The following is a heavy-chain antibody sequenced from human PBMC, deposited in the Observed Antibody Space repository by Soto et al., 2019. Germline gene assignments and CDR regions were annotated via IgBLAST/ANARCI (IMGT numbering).Heavy chain of an antibody. V-gene: IGHV3-30*18. CDR1: GFTFSSYG. J-gene: IGHJ4*02. CDR3: AKPLTIFGVVTPFDY. CDR2: ISYDGSNK. D-gene: IGHD3-3*01. Sequence: GGSLRLSCAASGFTFSSYGMHWVRQDPGKGLEWVAVISYDGSNKYYADSVKGRFTISRDNSKNTLYLQMNSLRAEDTAVYYCAKPLTIFGVVTPFDYWGQGTLVTVSS.